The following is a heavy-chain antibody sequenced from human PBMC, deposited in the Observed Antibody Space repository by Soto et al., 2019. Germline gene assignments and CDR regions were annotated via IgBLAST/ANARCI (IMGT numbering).Heavy chain of an antibody. V-gene: IGHV5-51*01. CDR3: ARLGSSGYYYVSRKKYYYYGMDV. J-gene: IGHJ6*02. D-gene: IGHD3-22*01. Sequence: EVQLVQSGAEVKKPGESLKISCKGSGYSFTSYWIGWVRQMPGKGLEWMGIIYPGDSDTRYSPSFQGQVTISADKSISTAYLQWSSLKASDTAMYYCARLGSSGYYYVSRKKYYYYGMDVWGQGTTVTVSS. CDR1: GYSFTSYW. CDR2: IYPGDSDT.